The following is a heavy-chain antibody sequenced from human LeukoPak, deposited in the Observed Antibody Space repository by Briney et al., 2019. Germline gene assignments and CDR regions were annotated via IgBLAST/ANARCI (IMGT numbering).Heavy chain of an antibody. CDR1: GFTFSNAW. D-gene: IGHD3-22*01. Sequence: GGSLRLSCATSGFTFSNAWMNWVRQAPGKGLEWVGRIKSNSDGGTIDYAAPVKGRFTLSRDDSKTTLYLQMNSLQTEDTAAYYCATDFYDSTWGQGTLVTVSS. J-gene: IGHJ5*02. CDR3: ATDFYDST. CDR2: IKSNSDGGTI. V-gene: IGHV3-15*07.